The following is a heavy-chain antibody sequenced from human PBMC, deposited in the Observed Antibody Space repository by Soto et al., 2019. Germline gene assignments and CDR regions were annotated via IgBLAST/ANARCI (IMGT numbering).Heavy chain of an antibody. CDR1: GDPINSNY. J-gene: IGHJ5*02. CDR3: ERENDYRCFDP. CDR2: IYYSGTT. Sequence: SETLSLTCTVSGDPINSNYWSWIRQSPGKGLEWIGYIYYSGTTSYNPSLESRVTISIDTSKTQFSLKLSSVTAADTAVYYCERENDYRCFDPWGQGTLVTVSS. D-gene: IGHD3-16*01. V-gene: IGHV4-59*12.